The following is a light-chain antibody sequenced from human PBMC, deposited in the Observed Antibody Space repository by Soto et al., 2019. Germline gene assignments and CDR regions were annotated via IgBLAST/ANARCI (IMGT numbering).Light chain of an antibody. CDR2: AAS. CDR3: LPDYNYPLT. Sequence: AIQMTQSPSSLSASVGDRVTITCRASQGIRNDLGWYQQKPGKAPKLLIYAASTLQRGVPSRFSGSGSGTDFTLTISSLQPEDFATDDSLPDYNYPLTSGGGTKVEIK. CDR1: QGIRND. V-gene: IGKV1-6*01. J-gene: IGKJ4*01.